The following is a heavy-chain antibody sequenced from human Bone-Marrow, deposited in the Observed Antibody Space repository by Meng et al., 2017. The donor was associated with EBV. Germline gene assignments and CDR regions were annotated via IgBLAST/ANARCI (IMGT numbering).Heavy chain of an antibody. D-gene: IGHD3-22*01. J-gene: IGHJ4*02. V-gene: IGHV4-30-2*01. CDR1: GGSISSGGYS. CDR3: ARGRQSRGSRYYYDSSGTCFDY. CDR2: IYHSGST. Sequence: QLQLQESGSGLVKPSQTLSLTCAVAGGSISSGGYSWSWIRQPPGKGLEWIGYIYHSGSTYYNPSLKSRVTISVDRSKNQFSLKLSSVTAADTAVYYCARGRQSRGSRYYYDSSGTCFDYWGQGTLVTVSS.